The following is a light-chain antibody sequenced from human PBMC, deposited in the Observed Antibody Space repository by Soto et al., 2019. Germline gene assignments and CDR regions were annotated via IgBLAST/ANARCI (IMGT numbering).Light chain of an antibody. V-gene: IGLV2-14*02. CDR2: EGT. J-gene: IGLJ1*01. Sequence: QSALTQPASVSGSPGQSITVSCTGINSDVGIYNLVSWYQHHPGKAPKLVIYEGTKRPSGVSSRFSGSKSGNTASLTISGLQAEDEGDYYCCSYTSSSTLYVFGTGTKLTVL. CDR3: CSYTSSSTLYV. CDR1: NSDVGIYNL.